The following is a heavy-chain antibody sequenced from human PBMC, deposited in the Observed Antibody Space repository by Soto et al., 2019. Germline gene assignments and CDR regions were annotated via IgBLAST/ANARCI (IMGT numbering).Heavy chain of an antibody. Sequence: SETLSLTCAVSGGSIISADSYWFWIRKHPGKGLEWIGYIAHSGDTYYNPSLRSRVTISADTSENKFSLTLKSVTAADTAVYYCARGQRFSDSFDPWGQGTLVTVSS. CDR2: IAHSGDT. CDR1: GGSIISADSY. CDR3: ARGQRFSDSFDP. J-gene: IGHJ5*02. D-gene: IGHD3-3*01. V-gene: IGHV4-31*11.